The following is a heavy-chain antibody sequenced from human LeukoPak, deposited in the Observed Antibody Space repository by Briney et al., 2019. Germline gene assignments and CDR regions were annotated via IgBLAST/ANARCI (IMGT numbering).Heavy chain of an antibody. CDR1: GGTFSSYA. CDR2: IIPIPGIA. CDR3: ARDIEAAADNY. V-gene: IGHV1-69*04. J-gene: IGHJ4*02. Sequence: ASVKVSCKASGGTFSSYAISWVRQAPGQGLEWMGRIIPIPGIANYAQKFQGRVTITADKSTSTAYMELSSLRSEDTAVYYCARDIEAAADNYWGQGTLATVSS. D-gene: IGHD6-13*01.